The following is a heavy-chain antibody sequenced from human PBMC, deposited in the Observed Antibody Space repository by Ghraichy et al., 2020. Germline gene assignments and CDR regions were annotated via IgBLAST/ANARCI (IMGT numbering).Heavy chain of an antibody. D-gene: IGHD5-24*01. CDR1: EFTVSSNS. V-gene: IGHV3-53*01. CDR3: ASNYRASYYGMDV. J-gene: IGHJ6*02. CDR2: IYGGGTT. Sequence: GGSLRLSFAASEFTVSSNSISWVRQAPGKGLEWVSVIYGGGTTYYADSVKGRFTISRDNSKNTLYLQMNSLRAEDTAVYYCASNYRASYYGMDVWGQGTTVTVSS.